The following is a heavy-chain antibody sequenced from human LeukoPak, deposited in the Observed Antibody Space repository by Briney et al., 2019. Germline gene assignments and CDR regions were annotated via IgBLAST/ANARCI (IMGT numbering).Heavy chain of an antibody. CDR2: IYSGGST. Sequence: GGSLRLSCAASGFTVSSNYMSWVRQAPGKGLEWVSVIYSGGSTYYADSVKGRFTISRDNSENTLYLQMNSLRAEDTAVYYCASIEVGATISDYWGQGTLVTVSS. CDR1: GFTVSSNY. J-gene: IGHJ4*02. D-gene: IGHD1-26*01. V-gene: IGHV3-53*01. CDR3: ASIEVGATISDY.